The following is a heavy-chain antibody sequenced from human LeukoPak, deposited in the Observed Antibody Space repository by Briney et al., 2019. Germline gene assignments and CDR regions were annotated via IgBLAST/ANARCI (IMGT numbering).Heavy chain of an antibody. D-gene: IGHD6-6*01. CDR3: ARALSSSSGY. CDR2: ISYDGSNK. J-gene: IGHJ4*02. CDR1: GFTFSSYA. V-gene: IGHV3-30-3*01. Sequence: GGSLRLSCAASGFTFSSYAMHWVRQAPGRGLEWVAVISYDGSNKYYADSVKGRFTISRDNSKNTLYLQMNSLRAEDTAVYYCARALSSSSGYWGQGTLVTVSS.